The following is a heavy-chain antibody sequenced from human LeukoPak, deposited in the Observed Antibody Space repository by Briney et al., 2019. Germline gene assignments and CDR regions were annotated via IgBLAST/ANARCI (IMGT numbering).Heavy chain of an antibody. Sequence: GGSLRLSCAASGFTFSSYWMSWVRQAPGKGLEWVANIKQDGSEKYYVDSVKGRFTISRDNAKNSLYLQMNSLRAEDTAVYYCARDRVTMVRGVNYYFDYWGQGALVSVSS. V-gene: IGHV3-7*05. J-gene: IGHJ4*02. CDR1: GFTFSSYW. CDR2: IKQDGSEK. D-gene: IGHD3-10*01. CDR3: ARDRVTMVRGVNYYFDY.